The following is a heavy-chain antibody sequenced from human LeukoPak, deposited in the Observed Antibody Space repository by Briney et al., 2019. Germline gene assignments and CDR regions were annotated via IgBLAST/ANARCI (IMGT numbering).Heavy chain of an antibody. J-gene: IGHJ5*02. Sequence: GGSLRLSCAASGFSFSSFAMHWVRQAPGKGLEWVSLIWHDESNTYYADSVKGRFTISRDNSKNTLYLQMDSLRAEDTAVYYCAKRALGTSSNANVWLDPWGQGTLLT. CDR2: IWHDESNT. CDR1: GFSFSSFA. V-gene: IGHV3-33*06. CDR3: AKRALGTSSNANVWLDP. D-gene: IGHD1-1*01.